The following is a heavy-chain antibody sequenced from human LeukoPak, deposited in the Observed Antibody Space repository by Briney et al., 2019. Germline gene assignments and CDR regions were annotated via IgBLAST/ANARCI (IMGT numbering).Heavy chain of an antibody. D-gene: IGHD4-23*01. CDR3: AEGDYGGNSPFDY. V-gene: IGHV3-48*01. J-gene: IGHJ4*02. CDR2: ISSSSSTI. Sequence: GGSLSLSCAASGFTFSSYSMNWVRQAPGKGLEWVSYISSSSSTIYYADSVKGRFTISRDNAKNSLYLQMNSLRAEDTAVYYCAEGDYGGNSPFDYWGQGTLVTVSS. CDR1: GFTFSSYS.